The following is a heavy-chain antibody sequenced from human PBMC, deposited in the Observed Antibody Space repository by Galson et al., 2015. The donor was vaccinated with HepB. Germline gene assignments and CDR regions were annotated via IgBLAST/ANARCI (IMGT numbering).Heavy chain of an antibody. CDR3: ARVRSSGLDDFDY. Sequence: SVKVSCKASGGTFSSYAISWVRQAPGQGLEWMGRIIPILGIANYAQKFQGRVTITADKSTSTAYMELSSLRSEDTAVYYCARVRSSGLDDFDYWGQGTLVTVSS. CDR2: IIPILGIA. CDR1: GGTFSSYA. V-gene: IGHV1-69*04. D-gene: IGHD6-19*01. J-gene: IGHJ4*02.